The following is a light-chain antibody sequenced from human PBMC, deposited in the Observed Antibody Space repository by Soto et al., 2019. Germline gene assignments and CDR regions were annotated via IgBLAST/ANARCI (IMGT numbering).Light chain of an antibody. Sequence: QSALTQPASVSGSPGQSVTISCTGSSSDVGTYDLVSWYQQHPGKAPKILIYEGTKRPSGVSNRCSGLKSGNTASLTISGLQAEDEADYFCCSYAGFSTLVFGGANKLTVL. CDR2: EGT. CDR3: CSYAGFSTLV. J-gene: IGLJ3*02. V-gene: IGLV2-23*01. CDR1: SSDVGTYDL.